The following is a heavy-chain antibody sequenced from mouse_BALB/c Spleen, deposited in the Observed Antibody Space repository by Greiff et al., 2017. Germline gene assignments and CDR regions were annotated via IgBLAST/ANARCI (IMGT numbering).Heavy chain of an antibody. J-gene: IGHJ1*01. CDR3: ARENWDRYFDV. CDR1: GYAFTNYL. V-gene: IGHV1-54*03. Sequence: VKLMESGAELVRPGTSVKVSCKASGYAFTNYLIEWVKQRPGQGLEWIGVINPGSGGTNYNEKFKGKATLTADKSSSTAYMQLSSLTSDDSAVYFCARENWDRYFDVWGAGTTVTVSS. CDR2: INPGSGGT. D-gene: IGHD4-1*01.